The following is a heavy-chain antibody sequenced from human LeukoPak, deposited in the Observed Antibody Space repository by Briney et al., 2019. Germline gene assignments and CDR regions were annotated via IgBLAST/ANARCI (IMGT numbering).Heavy chain of an antibody. CDR1: GFTFSSFW. CDR3: ARDKYGAYSDF. D-gene: IGHD4-17*01. J-gene: IGHJ4*02. Sequence: GGSLRLSCEASGFTFSSFWMDWVRQAPGKGLEWVANIKHDGSEQYYVDSVKGRFTISRDNGRNLLYLQMNSLRVEDTAVYYCARDKYGAYSDFWGQGTLVTVSS. CDR2: IKHDGSEQ. V-gene: IGHV3-7*01.